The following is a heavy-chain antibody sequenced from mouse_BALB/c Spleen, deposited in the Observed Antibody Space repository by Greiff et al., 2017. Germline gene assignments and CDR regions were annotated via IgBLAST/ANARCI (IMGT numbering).Heavy chain of an antibody. J-gene: IGHJ3*01. CDR2: INPYNDGT. D-gene: IGHD2-2*01. V-gene: IGHV1S135*01. CDR3: ARGGLRAGFAY. CDR1: GYSFTDYN. Sequence: EVQLVESGPELVKPGASVKVSCKASGYSFTDYNMYWVKQSHGKSLEWIGYINPYNDGTKYNEKFKGKATLTSDKSSSTAYMELSSLTSEDSAVYYCARGGLRAGFAYWGQGTLVTVSA.